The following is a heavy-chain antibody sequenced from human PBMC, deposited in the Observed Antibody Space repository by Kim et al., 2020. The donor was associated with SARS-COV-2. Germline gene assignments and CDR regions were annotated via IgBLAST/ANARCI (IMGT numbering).Heavy chain of an antibody. D-gene: IGHD5-12*01. CDR2: ISYDGSNK. CDR1: GFTFSSYA. Sequence: LSLTCAASGFTFSSYAMHWVRQAPGKGLEWVAVISYDGSNKYYADSVKGRFTISRDNSKNTLYLQMNSLRAEDTAVYYCARGYSGYDSEFDYWGQGT. V-gene: IGHV3-30*04. J-gene: IGHJ4*02. CDR3: ARGYSGYDSEFDY.